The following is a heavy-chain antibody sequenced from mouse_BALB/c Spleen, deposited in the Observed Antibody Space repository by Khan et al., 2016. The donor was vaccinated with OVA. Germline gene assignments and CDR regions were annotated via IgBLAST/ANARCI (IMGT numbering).Heavy chain of an antibody. Sequence: QVQLKQSGPGLVAPSQSLSITCTVSGFSLTNYGVNWVRQPPGKGLEWLGVIWGDGSTNYHSTLMSRLSISKDNSQSQVFLKLSSLQTEDTATYYCAKWGTANYYAMDYWGQGTSVTVSS. J-gene: IGHJ4*01. CDR2: IWGDGST. D-gene: IGHD1-2*01. CDR1: GFSLTNYG. CDR3: AKWGTANYYAMDY. V-gene: IGHV2-3*01.